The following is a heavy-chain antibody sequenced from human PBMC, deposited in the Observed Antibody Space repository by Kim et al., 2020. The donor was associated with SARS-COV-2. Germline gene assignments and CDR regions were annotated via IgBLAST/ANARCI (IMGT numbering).Heavy chain of an antibody. CDR1: GYTFTGYY. CDR3: ARGTQTLAYCGGDCNRIDY. CDR2: INPKSGGT. V-gene: IGHV1-2*02. D-gene: IGHD2-21*02. Sequence: ASVKVSCKASGYTFTGYYIHWVRQAPGQRLDWMGWINPKSGGTNYAQKFQSRVTMTRDTSTSTADMELSSLKSDDTAVYFCARGTQTLAYCGGDCNRIDYWGQGTLVTVSS. J-gene: IGHJ4*02.